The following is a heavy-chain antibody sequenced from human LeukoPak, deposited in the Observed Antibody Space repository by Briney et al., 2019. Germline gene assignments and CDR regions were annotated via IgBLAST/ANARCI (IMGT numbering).Heavy chain of an antibody. Sequence: SETLSLTCTVSGGSLHAYYWSWIRQPPGKGLEWIAYIYSSGITDYNPSLKSRVTISVDSSTNQFSLELRSVTAADTAVYYCARHRGGGFSESYCDHWGQGSLVTVSS. CDR2: IYSSGIT. CDR3: ARHRGGGFSESYCDH. J-gene: IGHJ4*02. CDR1: GGSLHAYY. V-gene: IGHV4-4*09. D-gene: IGHD3-10*01.